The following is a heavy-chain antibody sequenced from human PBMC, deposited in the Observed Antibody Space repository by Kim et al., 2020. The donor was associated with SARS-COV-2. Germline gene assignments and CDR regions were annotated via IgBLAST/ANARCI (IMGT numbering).Heavy chain of an antibody. J-gene: IGHJ6*02. Sequence: SETLSLTCTVSGGSISSSSYYWGWIRQPPGKGLEWIGSIYYSGSTYYNPSLKSRVTISVDTSKNQFSLKLSSVTAADTAVYYCARHFKSLWFGELSMAPDVWGQGTTVTVSS. CDR1: GGSISSSSYY. CDR3: ARHFKSLWFGELSMAPDV. D-gene: IGHD3-10*01. V-gene: IGHV4-39*01. CDR2: IYYSGST.